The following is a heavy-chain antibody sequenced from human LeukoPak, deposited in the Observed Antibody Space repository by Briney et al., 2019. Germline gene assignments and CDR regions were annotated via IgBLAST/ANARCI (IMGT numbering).Heavy chain of an antibody. V-gene: IGHV4-61*02. CDR3: ARTYYDILTGYYMPLDV. D-gene: IGHD3-9*01. CDR2: IYTGGST. CDR1: GGSISSGSYY. J-gene: IGHJ6*02. Sequence: SSETLSLTCTVSGGSISSGSYYWSWIRQPAGKGLEWIGRIYTGGSTNYNPSLKSRVTISVDTSKIQFSLKLSSVTAADTAVYYCARTYYDILTGYYMPLDVWGQGTTVTVSS.